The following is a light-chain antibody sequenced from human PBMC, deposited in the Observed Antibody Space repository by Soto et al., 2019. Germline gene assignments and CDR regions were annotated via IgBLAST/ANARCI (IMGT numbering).Light chain of an antibody. Sequence: EIVLTQSPATLSLSPGEGVTLSCRASQSVNNYLAWYQQKPGQAPRLLIYDASNRATGIPARFSGSGSGTDFTLTISSLEPEDFAVYYCQHRSNWPLSFGGGTKVEIK. CDR1: QSVNNY. V-gene: IGKV3-11*01. CDR2: DAS. J-gene: IGKJ4*01. CDR3: QHRSNWPLS.